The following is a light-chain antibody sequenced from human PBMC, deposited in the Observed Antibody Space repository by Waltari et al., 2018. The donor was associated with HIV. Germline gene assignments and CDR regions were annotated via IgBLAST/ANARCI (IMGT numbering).Light chain of an antibody. CDR1: RLRDKF. Sequence: SYDLTQPPSVSVSPGRTVNITCSGHRLRDKFVCWYQQKPGHSPILLISQDFKRPSGIPERFSATIIAYVATLTINGAQTIDEADYYCQACDKTFNVFGPGTAVTV. V-gene: IGLV3-1*01. CDR3: QACDKTFNV. J-gene: IGLJ1*01. CDR2: QDF.